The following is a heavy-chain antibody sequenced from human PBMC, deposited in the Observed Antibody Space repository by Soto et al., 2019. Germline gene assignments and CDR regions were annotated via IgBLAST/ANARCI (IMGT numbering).Heavy chain of an antibody. J-gene: IGHJ6*02. CDR1: GFTFSSYA. D-gene: IGHD3-16*01. CDR3: AKQDGGPGYYYYGMDV. V-gene: IGHV3-23*01. Sequence: GGSLRLSCAASGFTFSSYAMSWVHQAPGKGLEWVSAISGSGGSTYYADSVKGRFTISRDNSKNTLYLQMNSLRAEDTAVYYCAKQDGGPGYYYYGMDVWGQGTTVTVSS. CDR2: ISGSGGST.